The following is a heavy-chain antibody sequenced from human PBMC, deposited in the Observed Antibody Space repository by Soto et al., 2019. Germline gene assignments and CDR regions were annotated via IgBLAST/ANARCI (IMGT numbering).Heavy chain of an antibody. V-gene: IGHV3-7*01. D-gene: IGHD6-13*01. CDR3: ARDSIGSGIAAAGSR. CDR2: IKQDGSEK. CDR1: GFTFSSYW. J-gene: IGHJ3*01. Sequence: GGSLRLSCAASGFTFSSYWMSWVRQAPGKGLEWVANIKQDGSEKYYVDSVKGRFTISRDNAKNSLYLQMDSLRAEDTAVYYCARDSIGSGIAAAGSRWGQGTMATVSS.